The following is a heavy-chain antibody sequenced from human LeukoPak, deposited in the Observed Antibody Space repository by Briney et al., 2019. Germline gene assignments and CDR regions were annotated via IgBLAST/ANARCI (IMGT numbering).Heavy chain of an antibody. J-gene: IGHJ4*01. CDR2: MNSGSSII. Sequence: PGGSLPVSHVASGFTFRSYSMYWVRQAPGKGLEWVSYMNSGSSIIYYADSVKGRFTISRDNAKNSLYLQMNSLRDEDTARYYCARDRYYGSGSYQTAGWCFDSWGQGTMVTVSS. CDR3: ARDRYYGSGSYQTAGWCFDS. V-gene: IGHV3-48*02. CDR1: GFTFRSYS. D-gene: IGHD3-10*01.